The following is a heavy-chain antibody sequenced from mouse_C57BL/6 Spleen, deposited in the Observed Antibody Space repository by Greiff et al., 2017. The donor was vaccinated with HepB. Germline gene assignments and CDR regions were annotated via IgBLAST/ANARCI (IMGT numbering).Heavy chain of an antibody. V-gene: IGHV1-26*01. J-gene: IGHJ3*01. CDR1: GYTFTDYY. CDR3: AIAPEFAY. CDR2: INPNNGGT. Sequence: EVQLQQSGPELVKPGASVKISCKASGYTFTDYYMNWVKQSHGKSLEWIGDINPNNGGTSYNQKFKGKATLTVDKSSSTAYMELRSLTSEDSAVYYWAIAPEFAYWGQGTLVTVSA. D-gene: IGHD6-1*01.